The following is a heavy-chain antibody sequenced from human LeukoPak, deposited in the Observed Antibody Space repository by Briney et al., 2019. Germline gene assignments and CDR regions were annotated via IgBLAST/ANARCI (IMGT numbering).Heavy chain of an antibody. CDR1: GFTFSSCS. V-gene: IGHV3-23*01. J-gene: IGHJ4*02. CDR3: AKGSYGSGSYYSHFDY. CDR2: ISGSGGST. Sequence: GGSLRLSCAASGFTFSSCSMSWVRQAPGKGLEWVAAISGSGGSTYYADSVKGRFTISRDNSKNTLYLHMNSLRAEDTAVYYCAKGSYGSGSYYSHFDYWGQGTLVTVSS. D-gene: IGHD3-10*01.